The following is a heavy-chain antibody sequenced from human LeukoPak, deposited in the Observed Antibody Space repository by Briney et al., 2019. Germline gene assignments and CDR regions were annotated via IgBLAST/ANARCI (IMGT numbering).Heavy chain of an antibody. V-gene: IGHV3-48*03. Sequence: PGGSLRLSCAASGFTFSSFEMNWVRQAPGKGLEWVSYISSSGTTIYYADSVKGRFTISRDNAKNSLYLQTNSLRAEDTAVYYCVREYYYGSGTYYYGMDVWGQGTTVTVSS. CDR2: ISSSGTTI. J-gene: IGHJ6*02. D-gene: IGHD3-10*01. CDR1: GFTFSSFE. CDR3: VREYYYGSGTYYYGMDV.